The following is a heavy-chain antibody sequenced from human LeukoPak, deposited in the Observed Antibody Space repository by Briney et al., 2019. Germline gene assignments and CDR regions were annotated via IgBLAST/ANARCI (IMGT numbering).Heavy chain of an antibody. CDR2: IYYSGST. Sequence: SETLSLTCTVSGGSITSGDYYWSWIRQPPGKGLEWIGYIYYSGSTYYNPSLKSRVTISVDTSKNQFSLKLSSVTAADTAVYYCARVGDPAGYSIDYWGQGTLVTVSS. V-gene: IGHV4-30-4*01. J-gene: IGHJ4*02. CDR1: GGSITSGDYY. CDR3: ARVGDPAGYSIDY. D-gene: IGHD3-9*01.